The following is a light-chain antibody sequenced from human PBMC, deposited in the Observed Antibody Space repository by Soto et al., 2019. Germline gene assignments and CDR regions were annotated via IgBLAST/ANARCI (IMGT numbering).Light chain of an antibody. CDR3: CSYAGSYIWV. J-gene: IGLJ2*01. CDR2: DVS. Sequence: QSALTQPPSVSGSPGQSVTISCTGTSADVGGYNYVSWYQQYPGKAPKLMIYDVSKRPSGVPDRLSGSKSGNTASLTISGLPTEDEADYYCCSYAGSYIWVFGGGTKVTVL. V-gene: IGLV2-11*01. CDR1: SADVGGYNY.